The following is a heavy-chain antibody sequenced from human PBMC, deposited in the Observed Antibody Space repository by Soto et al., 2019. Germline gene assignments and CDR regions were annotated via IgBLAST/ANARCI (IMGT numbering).Heavy chain of an antibody. CDR3: ARSYSSGWEFDY. J-gene: IGHJ4*02. CDR1: GFTFSNYY. V-gene: IGHV3-11*01. CDR2: ISSTGRTI. Sequence: GGSLRLSCGASGFTFSNYYMSWIRQAPGKGLEWVSYISSTGRTIYYADSVKGRFTVSRDNAQNSLPLKLNSLRVEDTAVYYCARSYSSGWEFDYWGQGTQGTVSS. D-gene: IGHD6-19*01.